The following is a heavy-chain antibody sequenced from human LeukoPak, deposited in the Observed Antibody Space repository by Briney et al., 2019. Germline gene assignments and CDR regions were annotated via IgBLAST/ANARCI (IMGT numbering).Heavy chain of an antibody. D-gene: IGHD3-3*01. CDR3: AKDSDYDFWSGPPTFDY. J-gene: IGHJ4*02. Sequence: PGGSLRLSCAASGFTFDDYAMHWVRQAPGKGLEWVSGISWNSGSIGYADSVKGRFTISRDNAKNSLYLQMNSLRAEDTALYYCAKDSDYDFWSGPPTFDYWGQGTLVTVSS. V-gene: IGHV3-9*01. CDR2: ISWNSGSI. CDR1: GFTFDDYA.